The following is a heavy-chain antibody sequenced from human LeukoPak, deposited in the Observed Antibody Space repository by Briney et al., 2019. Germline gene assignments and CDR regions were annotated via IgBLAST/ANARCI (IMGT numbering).Heavy chain of an antibody. V-gene: IGHV3-74*01. Sequence: GGSLRLSCAASGFTFSNYWMHWVRQAPGKGLVWVSRINSDGSSTSYADSVKGRFTISRDNAKNTPYLQMNSLRAEDTAVYYCARVSSGSYFGYYYYYMDVWGKGTTVTVSS. CDR3: ARVSSGSYFGYYYYYMDV. J-gene: IGHJ6*03. CDR1: GFTFSNYW. CDR2: INSDGSST. D-gene: IGHD1-26*01.